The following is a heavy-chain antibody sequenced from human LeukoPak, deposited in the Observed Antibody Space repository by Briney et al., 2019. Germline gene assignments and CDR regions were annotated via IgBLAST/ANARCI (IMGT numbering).Heavy chain of an antibody. Sequence: ASVKVSCKVSGYTLTELSMHWVRQAPGKGLEWKGGFDPEDGETIYAQKFQGRVTMTEDTSTDTAYMELSSLRSEDTAVYYCATVYDYVWGSSRTLDYWGQGTLVTVSS. D-gene: IGHD3-16*01. CDR1: GYTLTELS. CDR2: FDPEDGET. J-gene: IGHJ4*02. V-gene: IGHV1-24*01. CDR3: ATVYDYVWGSSRTLDY.